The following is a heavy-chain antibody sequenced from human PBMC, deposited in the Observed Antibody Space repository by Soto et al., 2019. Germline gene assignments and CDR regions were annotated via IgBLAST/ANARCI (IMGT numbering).Heavy chain of an antibody. Sequence: QVQLVQSGAEVKKPGSSVKVSCKASGGTFSSYTISWVRQAPGQGLEWMGRIIPILGIANYAQKFQGRVXIXEDKSTSTAYMELSSLRSEDTAVYYCARSQGGGFDYWGQGTLVTVSS. CDR2: IIPILGIA. CDR1: GGTFSSYT. J-gene: IGHJ4*02. CDR3: ARSQGGGFDY. V-gene: IGHV1-69*02. D-gene: IGHD3-16*01.